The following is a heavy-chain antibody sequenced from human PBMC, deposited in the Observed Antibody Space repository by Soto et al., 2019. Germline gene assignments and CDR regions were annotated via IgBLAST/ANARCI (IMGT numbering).Heavy chain of an antibody. CDR3: AKDQTDVTLFDY. J-gene: IGHJ4*02. CDR2: ISGRGVDT. Sequence: AESLRLSCAASGFSFSSLAMSWVRQAPGKGLEWVSSISGRGVDTLYADSVKGRFTISRDNSRNTLYLQVNSLRAEDTAVYYCAKDQTDVTLFDYWGQGTLVTVSS. D-gene: IGHD2-21*02. V-gene: IGHV3-23*01. CDR1: GFSFSSLA.